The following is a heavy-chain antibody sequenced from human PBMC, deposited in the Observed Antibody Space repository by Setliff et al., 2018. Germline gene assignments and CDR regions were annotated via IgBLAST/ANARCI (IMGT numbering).Heavy chain of an antibody. D-gene: IGHD1-1*01. V-gene: IGHV4-39*01. CDR1: GASLNSGTYY. CDR2: IYYRGDT. J-gene: IGHJ4*02. Sequence: SETLSLTCTVSGASLNSGTYYWGWIRQPPGKGLEWIGRIYYRGDTYYNASLKGRLTISVDMAQNQFSLRLTSVTAADTAVYYCARTGTYRYFDNRGQGFLVTVSS. CDR3: ARTGTYRYFDN.